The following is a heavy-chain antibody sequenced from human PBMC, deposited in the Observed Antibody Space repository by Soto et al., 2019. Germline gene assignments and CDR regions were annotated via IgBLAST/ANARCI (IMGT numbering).Heavy chain of an antibody. J-gene: IGHJ5*02. Sequence: QVQLQQWGAGLLKPSETLSLTCAVYGGSFSGYYWSWIRQPPGKGLEWIGEINHSGSTNYNPSLKSRVTISVDTSKNQFSLKLSSVTAADTAVYYCARASRQQLVNNWFDPWGQGTLVTVSS. CDR2: INHSGST. CDR1: GGSFSGYY. V-gene: IGHV4-34*01. D-gene: IGHD6-13*01. CDR3: ARASRQQLVNNWFDP.